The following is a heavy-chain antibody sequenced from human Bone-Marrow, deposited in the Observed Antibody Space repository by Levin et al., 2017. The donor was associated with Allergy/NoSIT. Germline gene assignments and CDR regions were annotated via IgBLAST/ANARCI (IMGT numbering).Heavy chain of an antibody. V-gene: IGHV1-2*02. J-gene: IGHJ2*01. CDR2: INPNNGAT. D-gene: IGHD4-17*01. Sequence: ASVKVSCKASGFAFTDYYMHWVRQAPGQGLEWLGWINPNNGATKYALKFQDRVTMTRDTSISTAYMEFRMLRSDDTAVFYCARDPAVTRDGYSDLWGRGTLVSVSS. CDR3: ARDPAVTRDGYSDL. CDR1: GFAFTDYY.